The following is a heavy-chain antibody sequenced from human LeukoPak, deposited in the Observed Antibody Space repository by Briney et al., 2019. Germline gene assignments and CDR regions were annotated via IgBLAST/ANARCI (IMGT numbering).Heavy chain of an antibody. CDR1: GFTLSSFG. V-gene: IGHV3-30*18. J-gene: IGHJ2*01. D-gene: IGHD5-18*01. CDR2: ISDDGSNT. CDR3: AKDADTATIIYWYFDL. Sequence: PGGSLRLFCAASGFTLSSFGMHRVRQAPGKGLEWVAVISDDGSNTYYADSVKGRFTISRDNSKNTLYLQLNSVRTEDTAVYYCAKDADTATIIYWYFDLWGRGTLVTVSS.